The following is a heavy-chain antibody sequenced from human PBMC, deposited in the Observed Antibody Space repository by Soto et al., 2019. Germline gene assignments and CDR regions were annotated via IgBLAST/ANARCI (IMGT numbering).Heavy chain of an antibody. CDR1: GYSFNAYY. CDR3: AREINVVVPAAPGSWFDT. CDR2: ISPNSGGT. J-gene: IGHJ5*02. D-gene: IGHD2-2*01. Sequence: QVQLMQSGAEVKKPGASVKVSCKASGYSFNAYYIHWVRQAPGQGLEWMGWISPNSGGTKYAQKFQGRVTMTRDASVNTVYMELSSLTSEDTAIYYCAREINVVVPAAPGSWFDTWGQGTLVTVSS. V-gene: IGHV1-2*02.